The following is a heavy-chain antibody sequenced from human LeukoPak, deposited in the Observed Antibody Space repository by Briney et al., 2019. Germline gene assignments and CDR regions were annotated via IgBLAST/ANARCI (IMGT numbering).Heavy chain of an antibody. CDR2: ISADNGNT. J-gene: IGHJ6*02. CDR3: ARPVDTAMVTRYYYYYYGMDV. D-gene: IGHD5-18*01. Sequence: GASVKVSCKGSGYTLSNHAFSWVRQAPGQGLEWMGWISADNGNTNHAQKFQGRVSLTTDTSTSTAYMELRSLRSDDTAVYYCARPVDTAMVTRYYYYYYGMDVWGQGTTVTVSS. V-gene: IGHV1-18*04. CDR1: GYTLSNHA.